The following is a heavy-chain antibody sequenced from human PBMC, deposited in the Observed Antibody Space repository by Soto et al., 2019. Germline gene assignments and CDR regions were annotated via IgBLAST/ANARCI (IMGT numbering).Heavy chain of an antibody. V-gene: IGHV4-30-2*01. Sequence: SETLSLTCAFSGGSISSGGYSWSWIRQPPGKGLEWIGYIYHSGSTYYNPSLKSRVTISVDRSKNQFSLKLSSVTAADTAVYYCARGMTTVTTLDYWGQGTLVTVSS. D-gene: IGHD4-4*01. CDR2: IYHSGST. CDR3: ARGMTTVTTLDY. CDR1: GGSISSGGYS. J-gene: IGHJ4*02.